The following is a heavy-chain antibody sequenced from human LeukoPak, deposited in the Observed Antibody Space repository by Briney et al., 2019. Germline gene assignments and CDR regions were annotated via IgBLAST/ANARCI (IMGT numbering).Heavy chain of an antibody. CDR1: GFIFSSYW. Sequence: GGSLRLSCATSGFIFSSYWIHWVRQAPGKGLVWVSRINPDGSSTIYADSVKGRFTISGDDAKNTLYLKMNSLRADDTAVYYCARGGVKGRPSGGYHDCWGQGTLVTVSS. D-gene: IGHD2-2*01. V-gene: IGHV3-74*01. CDR3: ARGGVKGRPSGGYHDC. J-gene: IGHJ4*02. CDR2: INPDGSST.